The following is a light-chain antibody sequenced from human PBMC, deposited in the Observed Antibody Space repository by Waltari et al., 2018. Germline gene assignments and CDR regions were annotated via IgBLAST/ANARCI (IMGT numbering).Light chain of an antibody. V-gene: IGKV1-39*01. Sequence: DIQMTQSPSSLSASVGHRVPITCRASQSISSYLTWYQQKPGKAPKLLIYAASSLQSGVPSRFSGSGSGTDFTLTISSLQPEDFATYYCQQSYSTPRTFGQGTKVEIK. J-gene: IGKJ1*01. CDR1: QSISSY. CDR3: QQSYSTPRT. CDR2: AAS.